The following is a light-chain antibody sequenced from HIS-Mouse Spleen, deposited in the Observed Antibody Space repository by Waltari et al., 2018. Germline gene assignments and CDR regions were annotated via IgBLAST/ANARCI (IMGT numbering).Light chain of an antibody. CDR3: QQYYSTPYT. CDR2: WAS. J-gene: IGKJ2*01. Sequence: DMVMTHSPDSLAVSLGEWAIINCKSSQSVVYSSNNKNYLAWYQQKPGQPPKLLIYWASTRAAGVPDRFSGSGSGTEFTLDISSLQAEDVAVYYCQQYYSTPYTFGQGTKLEIK. CDR1: QSVVYSSNNKNY. V-gene: IGKV4-1*01.